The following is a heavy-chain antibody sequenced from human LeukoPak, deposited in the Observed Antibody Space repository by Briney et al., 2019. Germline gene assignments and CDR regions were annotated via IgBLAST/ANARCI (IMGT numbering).Heavy chain of an antibody. CDR3: ARVSDWFDP. V-gene: IGHV1-2*02. CDR2: INPNSGGT. CDR1: GYTFTDYY. Sequence: ASVKVSCKASGYTFTDYYMHWVRQAPGQGLEWMGWINPNSGGTNYAQKFQGRVTMTRNTSISTAYMELSSLRSEDTAVYYCARVSDWFDPWGQGTLVTVSS. J-gene: IGHJ5*02.